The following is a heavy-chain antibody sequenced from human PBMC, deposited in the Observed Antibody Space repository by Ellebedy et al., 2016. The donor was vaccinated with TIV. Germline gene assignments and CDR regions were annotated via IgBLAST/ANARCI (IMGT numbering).Heavy chain of an antibody. CDR1: GFTFSSYY. D-gene: IGHD6-13*01. CDR3: ARDRSNIAATGRGVDY. Sequence: GESLKISCAASGFTFSSYYMQWVRQVPGKGLEWGSRIDADGSSTTYADSVTGRFASSRDNAKNTLYLQMNGLRVEDTAVYYCARDRSNIAATGRGVDYWGQGTLVIVSS. V-gene: IGHV3-74*01. CDR2: IDADGSST. J-gene: IGHJ4*02.